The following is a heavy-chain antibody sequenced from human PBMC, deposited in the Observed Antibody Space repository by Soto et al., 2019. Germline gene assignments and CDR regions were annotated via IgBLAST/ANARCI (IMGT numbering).Heavy chain of an antibody. Sequence: WAAFGLKCRNFGGRCVSKATGKGLEWVSYISSSSSTIYYADSVKGRFTISRDNAKNSLYLQMNSLRDEDTAVYYCARRIAVADYYYYYGMDVWGQRTTVIVSS. J-gene: IGHJ6*02. CDR3: ARRIAVADYYYYYGMDV. CDR1: GLKCRNFG. V-gene: IGHV3-48*02. CDR2: ISSSSSTI. D-gene: IGHD6-19*01.